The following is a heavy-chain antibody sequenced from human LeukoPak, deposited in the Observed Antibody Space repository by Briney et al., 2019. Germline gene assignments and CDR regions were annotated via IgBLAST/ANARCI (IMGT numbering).Heavy chain of an antibody. CDR1: GFTFGDYT. Sequence: PGGSLRLSCAASGFTFGDYTMHWVRQAPGKGLEWVSLISWDGGSTYYADSVKGRFTISRDNSKNSLYLQMNSLRTEDTALYYCAKDIYYYGSGSYYPDYWGQGTLVTVSS. CDR2: ISWDGGST. J-gene: IGHJ4*02. V-gene: IGHV3-43*01. CDR3: AKDIYYYGSGSYYPDY. D-gene: IGHD3-10*01.